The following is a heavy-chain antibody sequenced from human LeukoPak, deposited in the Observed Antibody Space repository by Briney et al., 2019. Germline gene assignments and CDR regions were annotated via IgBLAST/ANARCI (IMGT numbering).Heavy chain of an antibody. CDR1: GYTFTSYG. CDR3: ARIWFGELGGDWFDP. D-gene: IGHD3-10*01. Sequence: ASVNVSFTASGYTFTSYGISWVRQAPGHGREWMGWISAYNGNTNYAQKLQGRVTITTDTSTSTAYMELRSLRSDDTAVYYCARIWFGELGGDWFDPWGQGTLVTVSS. V-gene: IGHV1-18*01. J-gene: IGHJ5*02. CDR2: ISAYNGNT.